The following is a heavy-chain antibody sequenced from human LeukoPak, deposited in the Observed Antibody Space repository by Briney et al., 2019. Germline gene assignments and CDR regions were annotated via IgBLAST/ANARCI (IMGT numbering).Heavy chain of an antibody. CDR2: IYYSGST. D-gene: IGHD3-22*01. CDR3: ARGEYYYDSSGYFDY. CDR1: GGSISSYY. Sequence: SETLSLTCTVSGGSISSYYWSWIRQPPGKGLEWVGYIYYSGSTNYNPSLKSRVTISVDTSKNQFSLKLSSVTAADTAVYYCARGEYYYDSSGYFDYWGQGTLVTVSS. J-gene: IGHJ4*02. V-gene: IGHV4-59*01.